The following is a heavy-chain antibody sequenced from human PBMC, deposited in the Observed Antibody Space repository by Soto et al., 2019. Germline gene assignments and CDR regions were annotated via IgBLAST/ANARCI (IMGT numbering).Heavy chain of an antibody. CDR3: ARDRWFGELFGEAYYYGMDV. V-gene: IGHV3-30-3*01. D-gene: IGHD3-10*01. Sequence: GGSLRLSCAASGFTFSSYAMHWVRQAPGKGLEWVAVISYDGSNKYYADSVKGRFTISRDNSKNTLYLQMNSLRAEDTAVYYCARDRWFGELFGEAYYYGMDVWGQGTTVTVSS. CDR2: ISYDGSNK. J-gene: IGHJ6*02. CDR1: GFTFSSYA.